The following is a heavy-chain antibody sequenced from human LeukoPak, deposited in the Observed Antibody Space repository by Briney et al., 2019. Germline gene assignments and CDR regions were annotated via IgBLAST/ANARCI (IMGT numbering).Heavy chain of an antibody. Sequence: PGGSLRLSCIASEFTFRSYAMNWVRQAPGKGLEWVSSISSSSTYTFYADSVKGRFTISRDNAKYSLYLQMNSLKVEDSAVYYCARAPGGTDTNDYYPWGQGTLVTVSS. J-gene: IGHJ5*02. D-gene: IGHD3-16*01. CDR3: ARAPGGTDTNDYYP. CDR2: ISSSSTYT. CDR1: EFTFRSYA. V-gene: IGHV3-21*01.